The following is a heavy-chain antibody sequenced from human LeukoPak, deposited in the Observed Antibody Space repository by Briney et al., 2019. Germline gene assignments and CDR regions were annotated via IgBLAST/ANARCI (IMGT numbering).Heavy chain of an antibody. CDR2: IYYSGST. Sequence: SETLSLTCTVSGGSISSYYWSWIRQPPGKGLEWIGYIYYSGSTNYNPSLKSRVTISVDTSKNQFSLKLSSVTAADTAVYYCARDRGAHVLLWFGEFDYWGQGTLVTVSS. CDR3: ARDRGAHVLLWFGEFDY. V-gene: IGHV4-59*12. D-gene: IGHD3-10*01. J-gene: IGHJ4*02. CDR1: GGSISSYY.